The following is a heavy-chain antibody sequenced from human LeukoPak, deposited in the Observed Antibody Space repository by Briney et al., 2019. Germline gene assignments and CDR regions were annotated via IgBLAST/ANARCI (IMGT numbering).Heavy chain of an antibody. D-gene: IGHD6-19*01. Sequence: SETLSLTCAVYGGSFSGYYWSWIRQPPGKGLEWIGEINHSGSTNYNPSLKSRVTISVDTSKNQFSLKLSSVTAADTAVYYCASVTVAGTEGRSLGWGFWGQGTLVTVSS. CDR3: ASVTVAGTEGRSLGWGF. J-gene: IGHJ4*02. CDR2: INHSGST. V-gene: IGHV4-34*01. CDR1: GGSFSGYY.